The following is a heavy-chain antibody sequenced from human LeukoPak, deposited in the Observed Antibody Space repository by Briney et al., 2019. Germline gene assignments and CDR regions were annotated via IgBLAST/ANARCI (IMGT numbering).Heavy chain of an antibody. V-gene: IGHV4-34*01. CDR1: GGSFSGYY. J-gene: IGHJ5*02. Sequence: SETLSLTCAVYGGSFSGYYWSWIRQPPGKGLEWIGSIYYSGSTYYNPSLKSRVTISADTSKNQFSLKLSSVTAADTAVYYCARHSSSTSCYFLPWGQGTLVTVSS. D-gene: IGHD2-2*01. CDR3: ARHSSSTSCYFLP. CDR2: IYYSGST.